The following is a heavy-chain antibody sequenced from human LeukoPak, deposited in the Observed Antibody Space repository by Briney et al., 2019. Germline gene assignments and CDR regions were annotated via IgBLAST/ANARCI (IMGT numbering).Heavy chain of an antibody. Sequence: GGSLRLSCAASGFTFSSYAMSWVRQAPGKGPEWVSAISGSGGSTYYADSVKGRFTISRGNSKNTLHLQMNSLRAEDTAVYYCAKDRSTYSRRNGFDPWGQGTLVTVSS. CDR1: GFTFSSYA. CDR2: ISGSGGST. D-gene: IGHD6-13*01. CDR3: AKDRSTYSRRNGFDP. J-gene: IGHJ5*02. V-gene: IGHV3-23*01.